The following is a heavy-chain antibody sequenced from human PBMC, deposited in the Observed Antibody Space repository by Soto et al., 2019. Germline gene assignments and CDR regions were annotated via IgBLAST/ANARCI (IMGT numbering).Heavy chain of an antibody. CDR3: ARVPRYYDILTGYGGYFDY. D-gene: IGHD3-9*01. CDR2: MNPNSGNT. CDR1: SSTIPSHE. Sequence: ASGKAPCNASSSTIPSHELKWVRQATGQGLEWMGWMNPNSGNTGYAQKFQGRVTMTRNTSISTAYMELSSLRSEDTAVYYCARVPRYYDILTGYGGYFDYWGQ. J-gene: IGHJ4*03. V-gene: IGHV1-8*01.